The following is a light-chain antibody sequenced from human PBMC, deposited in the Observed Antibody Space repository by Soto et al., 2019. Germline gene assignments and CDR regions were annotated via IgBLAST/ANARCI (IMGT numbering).Light chain of an antibody. CDR2: DVN. V-gene: IGLV2-14*03. Sequence: QSALTQPASVSGSPGQSITISCTGTSSDVGSYNYVSWYQHHPGKAPKLMIYDVNNRPSGVSNRFSGSKSGNAASLTISGLHTEDEADYYCSLLTSSSTLYVFGTGTKVTVL. CDR1: SSDVGSYNY. CDR3: SLLTSSSTLYV. J-gene: IGLJ1*01.